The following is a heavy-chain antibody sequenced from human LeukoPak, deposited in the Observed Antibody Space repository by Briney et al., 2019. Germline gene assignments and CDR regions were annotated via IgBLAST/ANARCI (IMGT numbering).Heavy chain of an antibody. CDR1: GGSISSSRYY. J-gene: IGHJ6*02. Sequence: SETLSLTCAVSGGSISSSRYYWGWIRQPPGKGLEWIGSINYSGTTYYNPSLKSRVTISVDTSKSQFSLNLNSVTAADTAVYYCAREVVAATPVPPYHQYDMDVWGRGTTVTVS. CDR2: INYSGTT. D-gene: IGHD2-15*01. CDR3: AREVVAATPVPPYHQYDMDV. V-gene: IGHV4-39*07.